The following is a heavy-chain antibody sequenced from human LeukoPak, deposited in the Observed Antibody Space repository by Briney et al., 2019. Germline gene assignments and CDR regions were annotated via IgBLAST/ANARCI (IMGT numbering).Heavy chain of an antibody. CDR3: AKVNPPYYYDSHSHFDY. Sequence: GGSLRLSWAASGFTFSSYAMSWVRQAPGKGLEWVSAISGSGGSTYYADSVKGRFTISRDNSKNTLYLQMNSLRAEDTAVYYCAKVNPPYYYDSHSHFDYWGQGTLVTVSS. J-gene: IGHJ4*02. CDR1: GFTFSSYA. CDR2: ISGSGGST. D-gene: IGHD3-22*01. V-gene: IGHV3-23*01.